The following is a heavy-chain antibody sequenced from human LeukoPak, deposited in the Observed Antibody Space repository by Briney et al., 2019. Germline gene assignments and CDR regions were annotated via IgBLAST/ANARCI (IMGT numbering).Heavy chain of an antibody. V-gene: IGHV3-23*01. CDR1: GFTFSTYA. Sequence: GGSLRLSCAASGFTFSTYAMSWVRQTPGKGLEWVSVISGSGVSSYYADSVQGRFTISRDNSKNTLHLQMNSLRAEDTAVYYCAKDDSGGYYSLDYWGQGALVTVSS. D-gene: IGHD3-22*01. J-gene: IGHJ4*02. CDR3: AKDDSGGYYSLDY. CDR2: ISGSGVSS.